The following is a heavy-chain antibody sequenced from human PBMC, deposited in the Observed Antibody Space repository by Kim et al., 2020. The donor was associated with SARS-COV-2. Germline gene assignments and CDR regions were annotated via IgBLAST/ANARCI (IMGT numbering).Heavy chain of an antibody. V-gene: IGHV4-4*09. J-gene: IGHJ5*02. D-gene: IGHD3-16*01. CDR3: AGWGVERSWFDP. Sequence: NYNPPLKSRVTISVDPSKNQFSLKLGSVAAADPAVYYCAGWGVERSWFDPWGQGTLVTVSS.